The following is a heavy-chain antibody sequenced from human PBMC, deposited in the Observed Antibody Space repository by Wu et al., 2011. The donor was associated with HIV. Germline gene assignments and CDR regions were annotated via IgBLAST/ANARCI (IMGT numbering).Heavy chain of an antibody. J-gene: IGHJ6*03. CDR2: IIPIFGTA. CDR3: ARGTYYDFWSGSHSNYYYMDV. CDR1: GGTFSSYA. D-gene: IGHD3-3*01. Sequence: QVQLVQSGAEVKKPGSSVKVSCKASGGTFSSYAISWVRQAPGQGLEWMGRIIPIFGTANYAQKFQGRVTITADESTSTAYMELSSLRSEDTAVYYCARGTYYDFWSGSHSNYYYMDVWGKGTTVTVSS. V-gene: IGHV1-69*15.